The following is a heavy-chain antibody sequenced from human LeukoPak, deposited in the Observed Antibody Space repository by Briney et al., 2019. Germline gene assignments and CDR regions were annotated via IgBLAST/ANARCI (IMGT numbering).Heavy chain of an antibody. CDR2: IYHSGST. Sequence: SQTLSLTCTVSGGSISSGGYYWSWIRQPPGKGLEWIGYIYHSGSTYYNPSLKSRVTISVDRSKNQFSLKLSSVTAADTAVYYCARVGMLRAYSSSSGDAFDIWGQGTMVTVSS. D-gene: IGHD6-6*01. J-gene: IGHJ3*02. V-gene: IGHV4-30-2*01. CDR3: ARVGMLRAYSSSSGDAFDI. CDR1: GGSISSGGYY.